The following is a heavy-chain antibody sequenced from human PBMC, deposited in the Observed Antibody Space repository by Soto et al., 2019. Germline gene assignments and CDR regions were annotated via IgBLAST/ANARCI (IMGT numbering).Heavy chain of an antibody. CDR2: IRSKAYGGTT. CDR1: GFTFGDYA. CDR3: TRDPYYDFWSGYGPINTNMDV. Sequence: GGSLRLSCTASGFTFGDYAMSWFRQAPGKGLEWVGFIRSKAYGGTTEYAASVKGRFTISRDDSKSIAYLQMNSLKTEDTAVYYCTRDPYYDFWSGYGPINTNMDVWGKGTTVTVSS. V-gene: IGHV3-49*03. D-gene: IGHD3-3*01. J-gene: IGHJ6*03.